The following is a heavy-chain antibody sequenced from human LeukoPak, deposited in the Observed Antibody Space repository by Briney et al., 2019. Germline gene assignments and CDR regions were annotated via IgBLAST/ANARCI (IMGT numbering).Heavy chain of an antibody. D-gene: IGHD2-21*02. J-gene: IGHJ4*02. CDR2: ISAAGGSA. Sequence: GGSLRLSCAASGFTFSTYAMSWVRQAPGKGLEWVSAISAAGGSAYYADSVKGRFTVSRDNSKNTLYLQMKSLRAEDTALYYCAKDLLFPTCGSDSWGQGTLVTVSS. CDR1: GFTFSTYA. CDR3: AKDLLFPTCGSDS. V-gene: IGHV3-23*01.